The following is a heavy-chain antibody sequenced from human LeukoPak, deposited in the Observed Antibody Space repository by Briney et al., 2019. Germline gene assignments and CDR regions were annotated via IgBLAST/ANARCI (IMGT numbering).Heavy chain of an antibody. Sequence: SETLSLTCTVSGGSISSYYWSWIRQPPGKGLEWIGYIYYSGSTNYNPSLKSRVTISVDTSKNQFSLKLSSVTAADTAVYYCARAPGIAVAGESGPLDYWAREPWSPSPQ. J-gene: IGHJ4*02. CDR2: IYYSGST. CDR3: ARAPGIAVAGESGPLDY. CDR1: GGSISSYY. V-gene: IGHV4-59*08. D-gene: IGHD6-19*01.